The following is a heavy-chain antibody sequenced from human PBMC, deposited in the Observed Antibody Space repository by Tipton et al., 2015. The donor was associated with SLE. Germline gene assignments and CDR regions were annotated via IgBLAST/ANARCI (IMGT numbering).Heavy chain of an antibody. J-gene: IGHJ5*02. V-gene: IGHV4-4*08. Sequence: TLSLTCKVSGGSISNYYWSWIRLTSGERLEWIGYTHTSGSTNYNPSLKSRVSISVHTSKNQVSLKLTSVTAADTGVYYCASGGYYASGSYYGGWFDPWGQGTLVTVSS. CDR2: THTSGST. CDR3: ASGGYYASGSYYGGWFDP. CDR1: GGSISNYY. D-gene: IGHD3-10*01.